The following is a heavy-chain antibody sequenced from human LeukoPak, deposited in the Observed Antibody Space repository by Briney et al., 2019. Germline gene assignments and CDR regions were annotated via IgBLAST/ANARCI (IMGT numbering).Heavy chain of an antibody. D-gene: IGHD4-11*01. J-gene: IGHJ5*02. CDR2: IYSSGSA. CDR1: GASINNNF. Sequence: SETLSLTCTVSGASINNNFWTWIRQPPGKGLEWIGYIYSSGSANYNPSLKSRVIISGDTSKNQISLNLTSVTAADTAVYFCARTGDYSRSTGGWFDPWGQGTLVTVSS. CDR3: ARTGDYSRSTGGWFDP. V-gene: IGHV4-59*01.